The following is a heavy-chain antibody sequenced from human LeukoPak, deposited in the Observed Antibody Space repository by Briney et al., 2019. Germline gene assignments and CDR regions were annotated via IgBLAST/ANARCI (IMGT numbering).Heavy chain of an antibody. D-gene: IGHD1-26*01. Sequence: ASVKVSCKASGYTFTSYGISWVRQATGQGLEWMGWMSPKSGITGHAQKFQDRVTMTRNISTDTAYMELSSLTSEDTAVYYCARGITEGVDFWGQGTLVTVSS. CDR2: MSPKSGIT. CDR1: GYTFTSYG. CDR3: ARGITEGVDF. J-gene: IGHJ4*02. V-gene: IGHV1-8*02.